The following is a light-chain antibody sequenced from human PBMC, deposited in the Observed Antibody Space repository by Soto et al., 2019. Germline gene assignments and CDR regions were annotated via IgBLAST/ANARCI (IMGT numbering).Light chain of an antibody. CDR2: DAS. J-gene: IGKJ5*01. V-gene: IGKV1-33*01. CDR1: QDIRTY. CDR3: QQFDGLFT. Sequence: DIQITQSPSSLSASVGDRVTITCQASQDIRTYLNWYQQKPGKAPKLLIFDASTLETGVPSRFSGSGSGTVFTFTISSLQPEDIATYYCQQFDGLFTFGQGTRLEIK.